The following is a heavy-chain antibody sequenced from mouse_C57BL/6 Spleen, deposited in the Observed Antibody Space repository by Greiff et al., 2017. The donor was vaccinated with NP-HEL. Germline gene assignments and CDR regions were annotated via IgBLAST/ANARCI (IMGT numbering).Heavy chain of an antibody. V-gene: IGHV5-4*01. Sequence: EVQVVESGGGLVKPGGSLKLSCAASGFTFSSYAMSWVRQTPEKRLEWVATISDGGSYTYYPDNVKGRFTISRDNAKNNLYLQMSHLKSEDTAMYYCARDFLYGSYYYAMDYWGQGTSVTVSS. CDR3: ARDFLYGSYYYAMDY. CDR2: ISDGGSYT. CDR1: GFTFSSYA. J-gene: IGHJ4*01. D-gene: IGHD1-1*02.